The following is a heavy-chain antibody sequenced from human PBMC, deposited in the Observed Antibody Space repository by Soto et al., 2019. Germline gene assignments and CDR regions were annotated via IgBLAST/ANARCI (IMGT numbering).Heavy chain of an antibody. CDR3: LQPRLV. CDR1: GFTFSFYW. CDR2: IKEDGSER. V-gene: IGHV3-7*01. D-gene: IGHD6-6*01. Sequence: GGSLRLSCAASGFTFSFYWMSWVRQAPGQGLEWVANIKEDGSERYYVDSAKGRITISRDNAKNSLYLQMNSLRAEDTAVYYCLQPRLVWGQGTLVTVSS. J-gene: IGHJ1*01.